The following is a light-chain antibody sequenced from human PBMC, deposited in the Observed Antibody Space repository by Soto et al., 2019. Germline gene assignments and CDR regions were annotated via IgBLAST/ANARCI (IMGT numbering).Light chain of an antibody. CDR1: QGISSY. J-gene: IGKJ4*01. V-gene: IGKV1-8*01. CDR3: RQYYSYPPT. Sequence: AIRMTQSPSSFSASTGDRVTITCRASQGISSYLAWYQQKPGKAPKLLIYDASSLQSGFPSRFSGRGSGSDYMLTISCLQSDDFAAYYCRQYYSYPPTCGGGTKVEIK. CDR2: DAS.